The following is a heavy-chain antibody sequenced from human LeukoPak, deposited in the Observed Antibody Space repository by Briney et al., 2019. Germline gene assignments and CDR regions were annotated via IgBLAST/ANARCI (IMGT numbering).Heavy chain of an antibody. CDR3: AELGITMIGGV. CDR1: GFTFSSYE. V-gene: IGHV3-48*03. J-gene: IGHJ6*04. D-gene: IGHD3-10*02. CDR2: ISSGGSTI. Sequence: GGSLRLSCAASGFTFSSYEVNWVRQAPGKGLEWVSYISSGGSTIYYADSVKGRFTISRDNAKNSLYLQMNSLRAEDTAVYYCAELGITMIGGVWGKGTTVTISS.